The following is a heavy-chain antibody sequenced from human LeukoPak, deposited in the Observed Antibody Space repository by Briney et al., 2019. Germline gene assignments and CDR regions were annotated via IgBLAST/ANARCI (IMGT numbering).Heavy chain of an antibody. Sequence: PSETLSLTCTVSGDSISSSSSYWGWIRQPPGKGLEWIGSIYYSGSTYYNTSLKSRVTISVDTSKNQFSLKLNSVTAADTAVYFCARGGGSSKFDYWGQGTLVTVSS. CDR3: ARGGGSSKFDY. V-gene: IGHV4-39*01. J-gene: IGHJ4*02. D-gene: IGHD2-15*01. CDR2: IYYSGST. CDR1: GDSISSSSSY.